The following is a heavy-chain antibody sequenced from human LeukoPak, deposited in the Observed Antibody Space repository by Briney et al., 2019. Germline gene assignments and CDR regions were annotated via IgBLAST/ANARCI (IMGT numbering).Heavy chain of an antibody. D-gene: IGHD3-22*01. CDR2: ISGSGGST. Sequence: GGSLRLSCAASGFTFSSYAMSWVRQAPGKGLEWVSAISGSGGSTYYADSVKGRFTISRDNSKNTLYLQMNSLRAEDTAVYYCARVYDYYDSSGYYWFDYWGQGTLVTVSS. V-gene: IGHV3-23*01. J-gene: IGHJ4*02. CDR1: GFTFSSYA. CDR3: ARVYDYYDSSGYYWFDY.